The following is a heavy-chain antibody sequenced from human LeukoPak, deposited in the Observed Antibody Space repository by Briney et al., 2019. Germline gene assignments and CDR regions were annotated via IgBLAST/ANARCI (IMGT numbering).Heavy chain of an antibody. D-gene: IGHD1-14*01. Sequence: GGSLRLSCAASGFTVITNAMTWVRQAPGKGLKWVSVLYSDGNTKYADSVQGRFTISRDNSKNTLYLEMNSLSPDDTAVYYCARGVEPLAANTLAYWGQGTLVTVSS. CDR2: LYSDGNT. V-gene: IGHV3-53*01. J-gene: IGHJ4*02. CDR1: GFTVITNA. CDR3: ARGVEPLAANTLAY.